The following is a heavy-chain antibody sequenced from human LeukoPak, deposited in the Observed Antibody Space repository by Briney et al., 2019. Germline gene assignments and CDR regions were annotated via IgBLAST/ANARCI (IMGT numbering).Heavy chain of an antibody. D-gene: IGHD6-19*01. V-gene: IGHV3-23*01. CDR1: GFPFSNYA. CDR3: AKGKESSDWYNFDY. CDR2: IGRDGST. Sequence: GGTLRLSCAASGFPFSNYAMSWVRQAPGKGVDWVSAIGRDGSTYSADSVKGRFTISRDNSKNRLYLQLNSLRGEDTAVYYCAKGKESSDWYNFDYWGQGTLVTVSS. J-gene: IGHJ4*02.